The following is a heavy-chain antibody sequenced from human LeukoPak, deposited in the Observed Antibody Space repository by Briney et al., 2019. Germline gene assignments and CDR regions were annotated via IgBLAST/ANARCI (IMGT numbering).Heavy chain of an antibody. Sequence: SETLSLTCTVSGGSISSYYWSWIRQPPGKGLEWIGYIYYSGSTNYNPSLKSRVTISVDTSKNQFSLKLSSVTAADTAVYYCTRWELLSGCFDHWGQGTLVTVSS. CDR2: IYYSGST. J-gene: IGHJ4*02. CDR3: TRWELLSGCFDH. V-gene: IGHV4-59*01. D-gene: IGHD1-26*01. CDR1: GGSISSYY.